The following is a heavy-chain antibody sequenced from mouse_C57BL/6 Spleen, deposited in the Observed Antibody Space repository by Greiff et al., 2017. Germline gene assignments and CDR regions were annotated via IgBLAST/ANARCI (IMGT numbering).Heavy chain of an antibody. CDR1: GYTFTSYW. J-gene: IGHJ4*01. D-gene: IGHD2-5*01. CDR2: IDPSDSYT. Sequence: VQLQQSGAELVMPGASVKLSCKASGYTFTSYWMHWVKQRPGQGLEWIGEIDPSDSYTNYNQKFKGKSTLTVDKSSSTAYMQLSSLTSEDSAVYYCARRGAYYSNYGAMDYWGQGTSVTVSS. CDR3: ARRGAYYSNYGAMDY. V-gene: IGHV1-69*01.